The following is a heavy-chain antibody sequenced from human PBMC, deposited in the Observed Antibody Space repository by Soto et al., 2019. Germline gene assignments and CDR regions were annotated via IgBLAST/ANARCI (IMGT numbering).Heavy chain of an antibody. CDR2: TRNKANSYTT. V-gene: IGHV3-72*01. J-gene: IGHJ6*02. CDR3: AREYYYDSSGYSHWGGGMDV. CDR1: GFTFSSYS. D-gene: IGHD3-22*01. Sequence: EVQLVESGGGLVKPGGSLRLSCAASGFTFSSYSMNWVRQAPGKGLEWVGRTRNKANSYTTEYAASVKGRFTISRDDSKNSLYLQMNSLKTEDTAVYYCAREYYYDSSGYSHWGGGMDVWGQGTTVTVSS.